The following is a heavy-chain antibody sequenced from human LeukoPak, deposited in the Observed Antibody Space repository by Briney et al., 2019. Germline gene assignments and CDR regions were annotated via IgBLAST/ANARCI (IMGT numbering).Heavy chain of an antibody. D-gene: IGHD3-10*01. CDR1: GYTFTGYY. CDR2: INPNSGGT. V-gene: IGHV1-2*02. J-gene: IGHJ4*02. Sequence: ASVKVSCKASGYTFTGYYMHWVRQAPGQGLEWMGWINPNSGGTNYAQKFQGRVTMTRDTSISTAYMELSRLRSDDTAVYYCARDFRFYGSESFVIDYWGQGTLVTVSS. CDR3: ARDFRFYGSESFVIDY.